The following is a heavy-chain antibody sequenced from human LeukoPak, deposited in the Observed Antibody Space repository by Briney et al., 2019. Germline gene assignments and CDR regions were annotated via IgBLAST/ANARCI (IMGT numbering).Heavy chain of an antibody. CDR1: GFTFSSYA. CDR3: AKDDVLLWFGELN. Sequence: PGGSLRLSRAASGFTFSSYAMSWDRQAPGKGLEWVSAISGSGGSTYYADSVKGRFTISRDNSKNTLYLQMNSLRAEDTAVYYCAKDDVLLWFGELNWGRGTLVTVSS. D-gene: IGHD3-10*01. J-gene: IGHJ4*02. V-gene: IGHV3-23*01. CDR2: ISGSGGST.